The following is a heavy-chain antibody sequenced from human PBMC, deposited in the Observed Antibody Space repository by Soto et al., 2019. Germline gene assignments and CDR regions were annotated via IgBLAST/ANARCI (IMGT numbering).Heavy chain of an antibody. J-gene: IGHJ4*02. CDR1: GFIFSRYA. CDR3: ARSRSGAVADSFDF. CDR2: ISKDGSNK. V-gene: IGHV3-30*04. D-gene: IGHD3-10*01. Sequence: QVPVVESGGGVVQPGRSLRLSCAASGFIFSRYAIHWVRQAPGKGLEWLAVISKDGSNKYYLDSVKGRFTISRDNSKNTVHLEMNSLRDEDTALYYCARSRSGAVADSFDFWGQGTLVTVSS.